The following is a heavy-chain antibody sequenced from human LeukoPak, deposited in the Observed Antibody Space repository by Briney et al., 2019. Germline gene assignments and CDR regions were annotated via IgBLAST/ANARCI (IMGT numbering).Heavy chain of an antibody. V-gene: IGHV1-18*01. Sequence: ASVKVSCKASGYTFTSYGISWVRQAPGQGLEWMGWISVYSGNTDYTQKLQGRGTMTTDASTTTAYMELRSLRSDDTAVYYCARGYDSSGYYYGDYWGQGTLVTVSS. CDR3: ARGYDSSGYYYGDY. CDR1: GYTFTSYG. D-gene: IGHD3-22*01. CDR2: ISVYSGNT. J-gene: IGHJ4*02.